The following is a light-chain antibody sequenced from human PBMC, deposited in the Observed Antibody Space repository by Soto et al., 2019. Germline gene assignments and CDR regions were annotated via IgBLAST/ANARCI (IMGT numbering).Light chain of an antibody. CDR1: QGISSY. V-gene: IGKV1-9*01. CDR3: QHLKTYPQT. CDR2: TAS. J-gene: IGKJ1*01. Sequence: DFQLTQSPSFPSASIGDRVTITCRASQGISSYLAWYQQKPGKAPKLLIYTASTLQSGVPSRFSGSGSGTEFTLTISSLQPEDFATYYCQHLKTYPQTFGQGTKVDIK.